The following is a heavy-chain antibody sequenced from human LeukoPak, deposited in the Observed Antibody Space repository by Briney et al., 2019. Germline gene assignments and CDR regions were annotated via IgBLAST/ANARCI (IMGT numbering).Heavy chain of an antibody. Sequence: PGGSLRLSCAVSGFTFSNYDMNWVRQAPGKGLEWVSYISSSGITIYYADSVKGRFTISRDNAKNSLYLQMNSLRAEDTAVYYCAGEKGYCSGGNCYRTFAPWGQGTLVTVSS. J-gene: IGHJ5*02. V-gene: IGHV3-48*03. CDR3: AGEKGYCSGGNCYRTFAP. CDR1: GFTFSNYD. CDR2: ISSSGITI. D-gene: IGHD2-15*01.